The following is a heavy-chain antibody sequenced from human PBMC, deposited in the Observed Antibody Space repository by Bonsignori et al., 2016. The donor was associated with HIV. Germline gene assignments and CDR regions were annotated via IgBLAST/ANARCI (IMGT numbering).Heavy chain of an antibody. J-gene: IGHJ6*03. Sequence: SVKVSCKASGDTFSSYAISWVRQAPGQGLEWMGGIIPILGIANYAQKFQGRVSITADKSTSTASMELSSLRSEDTAVYYCASRAAVGPRGYDYYFLDVWGKGTTVTVSS. CDR1: GDTFSSYA. CDR2: IIPILGIA. D-gene: IGHD6-13*01. V-gene: IGHV1-69*10. CDR3: ASRAAVGPRGYDYYFLDV.